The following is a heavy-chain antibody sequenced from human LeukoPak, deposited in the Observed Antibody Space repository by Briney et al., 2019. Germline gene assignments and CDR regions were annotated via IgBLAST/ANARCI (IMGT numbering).Heavy chain of an antibody. J-gene: IGHJ6*02. V-gene: IGHV1-18*01. CDR1: GYTFTSYG. Sequence: ASVKVSCKASGYTFTSYGISWVRQAPGQGLEWMGWISAYNGNTNYAQKLQGRVTMTTDTSTSTAYMELRSLRSDDTAVYYCARLQPVYYYYYGMDVWGQGTTVTVSS. CDR3: ARLQPVYYYYYGMDV. CDR2: ISAYNGNT.